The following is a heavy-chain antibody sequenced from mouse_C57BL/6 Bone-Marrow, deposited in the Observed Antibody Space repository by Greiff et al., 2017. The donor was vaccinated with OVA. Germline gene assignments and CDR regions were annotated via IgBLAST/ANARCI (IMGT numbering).Heavy chain of an antibody. CDR2: IYPRSGNT. CDR3: ATHYYGSSSDY. J-gene: IGHJ2*01. V-gene: IGHV1-81*01. Sequence: VQLQQSGAALARPGASVQLSCKASGYTFTSSGISWVKQRTGQGLEWIGEIYPRSGNTYYNEKFKGKATLTADKSSSTAYMELRSLTSEDSAVYFCATHYYGSSSDYWGQGTTLTVSS. CDR1: GYTFTSSG. D-gene: IGHD1-1*01.